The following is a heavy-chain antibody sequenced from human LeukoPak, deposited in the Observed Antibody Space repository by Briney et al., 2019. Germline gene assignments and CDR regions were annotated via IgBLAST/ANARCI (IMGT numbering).Heavy chain of an antibody. CDR1: GFTFSSYS. CDR3: ARDWSGYGSGSYYNPISMDV. Sequence: GGSLRLSCAASGFTFSSYSMNWVRQAPGKGLEWVSSISSSSSYIYYADPVKGRFTISRDNAKNSLYLQMNSLRAEDTAVYYCARDWSGYGSGSYYNPISMDVWGKGTTVTVSS. J-gene: IGHJ6*04. V-gene: IGHV3-21*01. D-gene: IGHD3-10*01. CDR2: ISSSSSYI.